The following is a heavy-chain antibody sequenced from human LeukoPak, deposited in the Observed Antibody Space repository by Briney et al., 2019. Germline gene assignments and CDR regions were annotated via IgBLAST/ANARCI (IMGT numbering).Heavy chain of an antibody. J-gene: IGHJ4*02. CDR2: ISGSGGST. CDR3: AKGALHYYDASGYNYFDY. V-gene: IGHV3-23*01. D-gene: IGHD3-22*01. CDR1: GFTFSSYA. Sequence: PGGSLRLSCAASGFTFSSYAMSWVRQAPGKGLEWVSGISGSGGSTYYADTVKGRFSISRDNSKNTLHLQMDSLRAEDTAVYYCAKGALHYYDASGYNYFDYWGQGTLVTVSS.